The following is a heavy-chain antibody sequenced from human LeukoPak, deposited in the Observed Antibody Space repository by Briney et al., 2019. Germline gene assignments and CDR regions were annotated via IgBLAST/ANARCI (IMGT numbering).Heavy chain of an antibody. J-gene: IGHJ4*02. CDR1: GFTFSDHY. D-gene: IGHD3-10*01. CDR2: ISGSSSDM. Sequence: NPGGSLTLSCAASGFTFSDHYMDWVRQAPGKGLEWISYISGSSSDMKYADSVKGRFTISRDNAKNSLYLQMNSLRDEDTAVYYCARDWFSGTNYKPLFDYWGQGTLVTVSS. V-gene: IGHV3-11*06. CDR3: ARDWFSGTNYKPLFDY.